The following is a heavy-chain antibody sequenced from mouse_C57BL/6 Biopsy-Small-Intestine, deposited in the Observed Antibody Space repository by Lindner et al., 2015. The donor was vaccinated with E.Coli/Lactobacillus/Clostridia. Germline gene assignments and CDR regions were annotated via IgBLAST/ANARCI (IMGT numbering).Heavy chain of an antibody. CDR2: ISSGSSTI. V-gene: IGHV5-17*01. CDR3: ARDSYYVFYYSMDY. Sequence: VQLQESGGGLVKPGGSRKLSCAASGFTFSDYGIHWVRQAPEKGLEWVAYISSGSSTIYYADTVKGRFTISRDNAKNTLFLQMTSLRSEDTAMYYCARDSYYVFYYSMDYWGQGTSVTVSS. CDR1: GFTFSDYG. J-gene: IGHJ4*01. D-gene: IGHD1-1*01.